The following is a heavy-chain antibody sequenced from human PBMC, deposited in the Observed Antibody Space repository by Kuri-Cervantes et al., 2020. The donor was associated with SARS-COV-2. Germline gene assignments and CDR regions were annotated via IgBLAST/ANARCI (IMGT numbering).Heavy chain of an antibody. CDR2: IRYDGSNK. CDR1: GFTFSSYG. V-gene: IGHV3-30*02. D-gene: IGHD3-3*01. Sequence: GESLKISCAASGFTFSSYGMHWVRQAPGKGLGWVAFIRYDGSNKYYADSVKGRFSISRDNSKSTLHLSMSSLSAEDTAIYYCAALHDLWSGYFVRWGQGALVTVSS. J-gene: IGHJ4*02. CDR3: AALHDLWSGYFVR.